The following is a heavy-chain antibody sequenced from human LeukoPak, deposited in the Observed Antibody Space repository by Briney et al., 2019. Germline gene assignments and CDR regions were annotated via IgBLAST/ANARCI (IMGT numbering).Heavy chain of an antibody. D-gene: IGHD1-26*01. J-gene: IGHJ4*02. Sequence: SGPLSLPCAVSGGSFSGYYWSWIRQPPGKGLEWSGEINHSATTNYTPSLKSRVTISVDTSKNQFSLKLSSVTAADTAVYYCARVGGSYRLSDWGQGTLVTVSS. CDR1: GGSFSGYY. V-gene: IGHV4-34*01. CDR2: INHSATT. CDR3: ARVGGSYRLSD.